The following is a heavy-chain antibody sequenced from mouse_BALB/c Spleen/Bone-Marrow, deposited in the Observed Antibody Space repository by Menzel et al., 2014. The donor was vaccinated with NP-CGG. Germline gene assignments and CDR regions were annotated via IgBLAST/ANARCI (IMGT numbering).Heavy chain of an antibody. CDR3: ARVLRVYAMDY. V-gene: IGHV5-9*02. CDR2: ISSGGSYT. D-gene: IGHD2-4*01. J-gene: IGHJ4*01. Sequence: EVQVVKSGGGLVKPGGSLKLSCAASGFAFSSYDMSWVRQTPEKRLEWVATISSGGSYTYYPDSVKGRFTISRDNARSTLYLQMSSLRSEDTALYYCARVLRVYAMDYWGQGTSVTVSS. CDR1: GFAFSSYD.